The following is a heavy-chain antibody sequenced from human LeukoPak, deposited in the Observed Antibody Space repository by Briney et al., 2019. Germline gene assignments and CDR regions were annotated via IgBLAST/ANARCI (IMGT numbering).Heavy chain of an antibody. CDR1: RYALRELA. J-gene: IGHJ3*02. CDR3: ATAVGTTMHVFDI. Sequence: ASVKVSCKVSRYALRELAMHWVRHAPGKGREWMGGFDPEDVEEIYAQNFQGRVTMTEDTSTDTTYMELSSLRSEDTAVYYCATAVGTTMHVFDIWGQGTLVTVSS. V-gene: IGHV1-24*01. CDR2: FDPEDVEE. D-gene: IGHD5-12*01.